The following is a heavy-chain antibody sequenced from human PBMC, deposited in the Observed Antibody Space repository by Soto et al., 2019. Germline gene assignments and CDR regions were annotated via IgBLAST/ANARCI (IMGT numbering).Heavy chain of an antibody. CDR1: GGTFSSYA. J-gene: IGHJ6*02. CDR2: IIPIFGTA. V-gene: IGHV1-69*01. CDR3: ARSQGGSSSLDIYYYYYYGMDV. D-gene: IGHD2-15*01. Sequence: QVQLVQSGAEVKKPGSSVKVSCKAPGGTFSSYAISWVRQAPGQGLEWMGGIIPIFGTAKYAQKFQGRVTITADESTSTGYMELSRLRPEDTAVYYCARSQGGSSSLDIYYYYYYGMDVWGQGTTVTVSS.